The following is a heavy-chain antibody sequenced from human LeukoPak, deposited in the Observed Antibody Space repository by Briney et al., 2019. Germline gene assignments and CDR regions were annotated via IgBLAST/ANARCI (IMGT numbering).Heavy chain of an antibody. CDR3: TREDY. CDR2: INPNSGDT. Sequence: ASVKVSCKASGYTFTSYGISWVRQAPGQGLEWMGWINPNSGDTNYAQRFQGRVTMTRDTSISTAYMELTRLRSDDTAVYYCTREDYWGQGTLVTVSS. V-gene: IGHV1-2*02. CDR1: GYTFTSYG. J-gene: IGHJ4*02.